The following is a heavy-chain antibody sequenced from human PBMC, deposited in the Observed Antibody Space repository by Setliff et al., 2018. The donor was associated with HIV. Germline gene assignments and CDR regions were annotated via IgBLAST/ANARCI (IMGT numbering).Heavy chain of an antibody. CDR2: IYYSGST. D-gene: IGHD6-13*01. CDR1: GGSISSGGYY. V-gene: IGHV4-31*03. CDR3: ARVARGGHSSRWYYFDY. J-gene: IGHJ4*02. Sequence: NPSETLSLTCTVSGGSISSGGYYWSWIRQHPGKGLEWIGYIYYSGSTYYNPSLKSRVTISVDTSKNQFSLKLSSVTAADTAVYYCARVARGGHSSRWYYFDYWGQGTLVTVSS.